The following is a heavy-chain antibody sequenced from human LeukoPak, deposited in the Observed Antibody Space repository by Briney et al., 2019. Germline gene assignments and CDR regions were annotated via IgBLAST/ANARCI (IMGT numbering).Heavy chain of an antibody. D-gene: IGHD1-26*01. J-gene: IGHJ6*02. CDR1: GFTFNTYA. Sequence: GGSLRLSCTASGFTFNTYAIHWVRRAPGKGLEWVAVISYDGSNKYYADSVKGRFTISRDNSKNTLYLQMNSLRAEDTAVYYCAKDTGGSLYYYYGMDVWGQGTTVTVSS. V-gene: IGHV3-30*04. CDR2: ISYDGSNK. CDR3: AKDTGGSLYYYYGMDV.